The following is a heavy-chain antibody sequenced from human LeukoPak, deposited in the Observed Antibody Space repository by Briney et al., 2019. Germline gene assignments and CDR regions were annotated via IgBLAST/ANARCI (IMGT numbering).Heavy chain of an antibody. D-gene: IGHD2-21*01. CDR1: GFTFSRDS. J-gene: IGHJ4*02. V-gene: IGHV3-48*01. CDR2: ISSSSTI. CDR3: ARALRAYYFDD. Sequence: GGSVRPSCAASGFTFSRDSMDWVRQAPGKGLEWVSFISSSSTIYYADSVKGRFTISRDNAKNSLFLQLNSLRAEDTAVYYCARALRAYYFDDWGQGTLVTVSS.